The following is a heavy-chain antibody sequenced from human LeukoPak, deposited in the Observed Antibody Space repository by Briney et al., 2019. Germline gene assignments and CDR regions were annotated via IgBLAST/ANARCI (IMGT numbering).Heavy chain of an antibody. J-gene: IGHJ6*03. V-gene: IGHV4-4*07. CDR2: IYTSGST. Sequence: SETLPLTCTVSGGSISSYYWSWIRQPAGKGLEWIGRIYTSGSTNYNPSLKSRVTMSVDTSKNQFSLKLSSVTAADTAVYYCARDTRIAVAGDYYCYMDVWGKGTTVTVSS. CDR3: ARDTRIAVAGDYYCYMDV. CDR1: GGSISSYY. D-gene: IGHD6-19*01.